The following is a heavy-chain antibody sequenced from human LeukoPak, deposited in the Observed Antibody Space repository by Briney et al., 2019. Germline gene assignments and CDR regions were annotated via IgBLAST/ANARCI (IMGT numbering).Heavy chain of an antibody. CDR3: ARGSTVTTYFDY. D-gene: IGHD4-17*01. CDR2: IYYSGST. V-gene: IGHV4-31*03. J-gene: IGHJ4*02. CDR1: GGSISSGGYY. Sequence: PSQTLSLTCTVSGGSISSGGYYWSWIRQHPGKGLEWIGYIYYSGSTYYNPSLKSRVTISVDTSKSQFSLKLSSVTAADTAVYYCARGSTVTTYFDYWGQGTLVTVSS.